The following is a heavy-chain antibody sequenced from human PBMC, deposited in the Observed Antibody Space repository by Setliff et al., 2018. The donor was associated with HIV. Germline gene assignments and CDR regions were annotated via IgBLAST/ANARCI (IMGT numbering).Heavy chain of an antibody. D-gene: IGHD4-17*01. Sequence: PSETLSLTCTVSGGSITGYYWSWIRQPPGKGLEWIGWIYYSGNTRYNPSLKSRVTISVDTSKNQFSLKLNSVTAADTALYYCARDPTTVTSRWYFDLWGRGTLVTVSS. CDR2: IYYSGNT. J-gene: IGHJ2*01. CDR1: GGSITGYY. V-gene: IGHV4-59*01. CDR3: ARDPTTVTSRWYFDL.